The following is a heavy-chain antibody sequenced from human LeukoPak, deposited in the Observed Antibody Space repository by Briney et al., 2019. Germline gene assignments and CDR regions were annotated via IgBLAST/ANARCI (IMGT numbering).Heavy chain of an antibody. J-gene: IGHJ4*02. CDR1: GYTFTSYG. D-gene: IGHD6-13*01. Sequence: ASVKVSCKASGYTFTSYGISWVRQAPGQGLEWMRWISAYNGNTNYAQKLQGRVTMTTDTSTSTAYMELRSLRSDDTAVYYCARVVGSSSSWPLDYWGQGTLVTVSS. CDR3: ARVVGSSSSWPLDY. CDR2: ISAYNGNT. V-gene: IGHV1-18*01.